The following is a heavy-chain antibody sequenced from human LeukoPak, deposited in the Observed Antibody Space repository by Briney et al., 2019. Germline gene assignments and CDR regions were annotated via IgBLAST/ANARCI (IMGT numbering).Heavy chain of an antibody. V-gene: IGHV1-69*13. CDR3: ARGEGIVGSRDY. Sequence: ASVKVSCKASGGTFSSYAISWVRQAPGQGLEWMGGIISIFGTANYAQKFQGRVTITADESTSTAYMELSSLRSEDTAVYYCARGEGIVGSRDYWGQGTLVTVSS. D-gene: IGHD1-26*01. J-gene: IGHJ4*02. CDR2: IISIFGTA. CDR1: GGTFSSYA.